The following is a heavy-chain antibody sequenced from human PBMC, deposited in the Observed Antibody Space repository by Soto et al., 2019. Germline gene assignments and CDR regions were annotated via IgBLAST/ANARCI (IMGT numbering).Heavy chain of an antibody. CDR2: IKSKTDGGTT. J-gene: IGHJ6*02. CDR1: GFTFSNAW. CDR3: TTMSARDCSSTSCPHKSYYARYYYCGMDV. D-gene: IGHD2-2*01. Sequence: GGSLRLSCAASGFTFSNAWMSWVRQAPGKGLEWVGRIKSKTDGGTTDYAAPVKGRFTISRDDSKNTLYLQMNSLKTEDTAVYYCTTMSARDCSSTSCPHKSYYARYYYCGMDVWGQGTTVTVSS. V-gene: IGHV3-15*01.